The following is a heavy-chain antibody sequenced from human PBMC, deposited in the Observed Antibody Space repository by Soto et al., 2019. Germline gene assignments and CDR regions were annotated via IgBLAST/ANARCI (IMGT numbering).Heavy chain of an antibody. CDR1: GFAFDDYG. J-gene: IGHJ4*02. V-gene: IGHV3-20*04. CDR3: ARKQKGFGELVAFDY. Sequence: EVQLVESGGGVVRPGESLRLSCAASGFAFDDYGMSWVRQAPGKGLEWVSNINWSGGSTGYAGSMKGRFTISRDNAKNSLYLQMNSLRAEDTALYYCARKQKGFGELVAFDYWGQGTLVTVCS. CDR2: INWSGGST. D-gene: IGHD3-10*01.